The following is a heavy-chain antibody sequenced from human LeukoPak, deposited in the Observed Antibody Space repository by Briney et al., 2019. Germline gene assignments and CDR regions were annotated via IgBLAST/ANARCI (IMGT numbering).Heavy chain of an antibody. CDR1: GGSISSYY. Sequence: SETLSLTCTISGGSISSYYWSWIRQPPGKGLEWIGYIYYSGSTNYNPSLKSRVTISVDTSKNQFSLKLNSVTAADTAVYYCARDGYDSSGYRRPLDFWGQGTLVTVSS. V-gene: IGHV4-59*01. J-gene: IGHJ4*02. D-gene: IGHD3-22*01. CDR2: IYYSGST. CDR3: ARDGYDSSGYRRPLDF.